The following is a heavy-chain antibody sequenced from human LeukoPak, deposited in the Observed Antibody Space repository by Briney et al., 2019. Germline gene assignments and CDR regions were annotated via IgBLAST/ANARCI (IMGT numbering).Heavy chain of an antibody. D-gene: IGHD3-3*01. CDR1: GFTFDDYA. CDR3: AKESSYYDFWSGYFDY. V-gene: IGHV3-43*02. CDR2: ISGDGGNT. J-gene: IGHJ4*02. Sequence: GGSLRLSCAASGFTFDDYAMHWVRQAPGKGLEWVSLISGDGGNTYYADSVKGRFTISRDNSKNSLYLQMNSLRTEDTALYYCAKESSYYDFWSGYFDYWGQGTLVTVSS.